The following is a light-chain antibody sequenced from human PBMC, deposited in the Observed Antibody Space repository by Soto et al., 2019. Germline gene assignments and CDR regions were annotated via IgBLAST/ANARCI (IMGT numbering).Light chain of an antibody. J-gene: IGLJ3*02. CDR2: LDGSGSY. V-gene: IGLV4-60*02. Sequence: QPVLTQSSSASASLGSSVKLTCTLSSGHSSYIIAWHQQQPGKAPRYLMKLDGSGSYNKGSVVPDRFSGSSSGADRYLTISNLQFEDEADYYCETWDSNTRVFGGGTKLTVL. CDR3: ETWDSNTRV. CDR1: SGHSSYI.